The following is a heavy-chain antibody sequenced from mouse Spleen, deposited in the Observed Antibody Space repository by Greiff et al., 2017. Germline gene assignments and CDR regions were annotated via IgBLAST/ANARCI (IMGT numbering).Heavy chain of an antibody. V-gene: IGHV1-62-2*01. D-gene: IGHD2-4*01. Sequence: QVQLQQSGAELVKPGASVKMSCKASGYTFTGYCITWVKQRSGQGLEWIGCFYPGSGSIKYNEKFKDKATLTADKSSSTVYMELSRVTSEDSAVYFCARDEDGYDYDWYFDVWGAGTTVTVSS. CDR1: GYTFTGYC. CDR2: FYPGSGSI. J-gene: IGHJ1*01. CDR3: ARDEDGYDYDWYFDV.